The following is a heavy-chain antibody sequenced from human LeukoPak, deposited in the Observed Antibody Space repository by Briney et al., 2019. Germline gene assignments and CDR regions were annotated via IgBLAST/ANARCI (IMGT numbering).Heavy chain of an antibody. CDR3: ARVRGSYYYGSGSYYNPYYYGMDV. D-gene: IGHD3-10*01. J-gene: IGHJ6*02. V-gene: IGHV1-18*01. Sequence: ASVKVSCKASGYTFTSYGISWVRLAPGQGLEWMGWISAYNGNTNYAQKLQGRVTMTTDTSTSTAYMELRSLRSNDTAVYYCARVRGSYYYGSGSYYNPYYYGMDVWGQGTTVTVSS. CDR2: ISAYNGNT. CDR1: GYTFTSYG.